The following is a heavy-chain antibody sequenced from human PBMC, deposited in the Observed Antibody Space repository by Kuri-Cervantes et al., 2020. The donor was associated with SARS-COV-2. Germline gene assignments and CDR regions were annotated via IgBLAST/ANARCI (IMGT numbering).Heavy chain of an antibody. Sequence: APVKVSCKASGYTFTGYYMHWVRQAPGQGLEWMGWINPNSGGTNYAQKFQGWVTMTRDTSISTAYMELSRLRSDDTAVYYCARDPGYSSSSVYYYYGMDVWGQGTTVTDSS. J-gene: IGHJ6*02. CDR1: GYTFTGYY. D-gene: IGHD6-6*01. CDR2: INPNSGGT. CDR3: ARDPGYSSSSVYYYYGMDV. V-gene: IGHV1-2*04.